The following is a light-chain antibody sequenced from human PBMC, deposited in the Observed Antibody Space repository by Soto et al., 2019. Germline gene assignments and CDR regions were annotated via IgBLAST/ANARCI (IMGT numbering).Light chain of an antibody. Sequence: QSALTQPASVSGSPGQSITISCTGTSSDVGGYNYVSWYQQHPGKAPKLMIYEVSNRPSGVSNRFSGSKSGNTAFLTISGLQAEDEAVYYCCSHSSSITWMFGGGTKLTVL. CDR1: SSDVGGYNY. J-gene: IGLJ3*02. CDR3: CSHSSSITWM. CDR2: EVS. V-gene: IGLV2-14*01.